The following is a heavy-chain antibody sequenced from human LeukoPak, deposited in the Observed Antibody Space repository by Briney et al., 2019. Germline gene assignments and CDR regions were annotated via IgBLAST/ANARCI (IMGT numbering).Heavy chain of an antibody. J-gene: IGHJ3*02. CDR3: ARSSGGAKPGAFDI. CDR2: IYYSGST. CDR1: GGSISSYY. V-gene: IGHV4-59*08. Sequence: NTSETLSLTCTVSGGSISSYYWSWIRQPPGKGLEWIGYIYYSGSTNYNPSLKSRVTISVDTSKNQFSLKLSSVTAADTAVYYCARSSGGAKPGAFDIWGQGTMVTVSS. D-gene: IGHD1-26*01.